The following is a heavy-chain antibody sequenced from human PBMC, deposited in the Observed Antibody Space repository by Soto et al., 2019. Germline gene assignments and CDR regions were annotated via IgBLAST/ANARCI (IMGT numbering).Heavy chain of an antibody. V-gene: IGHV5-10-1*01. D-gene: IGHD2-2*01. CDR3: ARQGYCSTTSCNWDFDY. CDR2: IDPSDSYT. J-gene: IGHJ4*02. Sequence: GESLKISCQGIGYTFTTYWITWVRQMPGKGLEWMGRIDPSDSYTEYSPSFQDHVTISADKSISAAYLQWSSLKASDTAMYYCARQGYCSTTSCNWDFDYWGQGTLVTVSS. CDR1: GYTFTTYW.